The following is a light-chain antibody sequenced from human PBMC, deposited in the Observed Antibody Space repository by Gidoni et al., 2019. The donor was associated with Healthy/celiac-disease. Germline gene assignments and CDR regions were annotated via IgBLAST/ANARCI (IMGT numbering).Light chain of an antibody. CDR1: QSVSSY. CDR2: DAS. CDR3: QQRSNWPSGT. Sequence: IVLTQSPATLSLSPVERATLSCRASQSVSSYLAWYQQKPGQAPRLLIYDASNRATGITARFSGSRSGTDFTLTISSLEPEDFAVYYCQQRSNWPSGTFGQGTKLEIK. J-gene: IGKJ2*02. V-gene: IGKV3-11*01.